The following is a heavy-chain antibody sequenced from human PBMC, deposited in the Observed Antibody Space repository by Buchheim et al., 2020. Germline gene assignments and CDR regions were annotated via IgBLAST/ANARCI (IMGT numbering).Heavy chain of an antibody. CDR3: ARKRGGTSSDWYFDF. V-gene: IGHV7-4-1*02. CDR2: INTDTGNP. CDR1: GYTLRNYA. J-gene: IGHJ2*01. Sequence: QVQLVQSGSELKEPGASVRVSCKASGYTLRNYAMNWVRQAPGQELEWMGWINTDTGNPTYAQGFTGRFVFSLDTSVSTAYLQISSLKAEDTAFYYCARKRGGTSSDWYFDFWGRGTL. D-gene: IGHD6-6*01.